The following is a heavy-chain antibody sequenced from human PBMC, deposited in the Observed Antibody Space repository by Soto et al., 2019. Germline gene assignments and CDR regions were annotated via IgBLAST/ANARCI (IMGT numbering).Heavy chain of an antibody. J-gene: IGHJ4*02. CDR2: ISGSGGST. Sequence: PGGSLRLSCAASGFTFSSYAMSWVRQAPGKGLEWVSAISGSGGSTYYVDSVKGRFTISRDNSKNTLFLQMDSLTGEDTAVYYCATDGPGKQSLVGYYFDYWGQGTSVTVSS. V-gene: IGHV3-23*01. D-gene: IGHD6-19*01. CDR1: GFTFSSYA. CDR3: ATDGPGKQSLVGYYFDY.